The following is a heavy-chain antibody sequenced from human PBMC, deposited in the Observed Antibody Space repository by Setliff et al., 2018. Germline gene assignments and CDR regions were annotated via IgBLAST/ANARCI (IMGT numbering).Heavy chain of an antibody. J-gene: IGHJ4*02. V-gene: IGHV4-59*01. CDR1: GGSISSYY. Sequence: SETLSLTCTVSGGSISSYYWSWIRQPPGKGLEWIGEIYHDGPSVHYNPSLKRRVTMSVDSSKNQFSLKLSSVTAADTAVYYCARGGTYRYFDYWGQGALVTVSS. CDR2: IYHDGPSV. CDR3: ARGGTYRYFDY.